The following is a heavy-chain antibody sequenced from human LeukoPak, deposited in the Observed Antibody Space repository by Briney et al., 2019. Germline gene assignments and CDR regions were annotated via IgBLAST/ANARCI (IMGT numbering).Heavy chain of an antibody. J-gene: IGHJ3*02. D-gene: IGHD5-18*01. CDR2: IDRSGST. CDR1: GGSFSGYS. CDR3: AREVDTAMVKDAFDI. V-gene: IGHV4-34*01. Sequence: PSETLSLTCAVYGGSFSGYSWTWIRQPPGKGLEWIGEIDRSGSTNYNPSLKSRLTISVDTSKNQFSLKLSSVTAADTAVYYCAREVDTAMVKDAFDIWGQGTMVTVSS.